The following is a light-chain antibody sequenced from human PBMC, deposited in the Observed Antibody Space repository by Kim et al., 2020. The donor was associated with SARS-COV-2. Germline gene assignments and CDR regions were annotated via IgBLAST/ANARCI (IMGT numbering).Light chain of an antibody. J-gene: IGLJ2*01. CDR2: QDS. V-gene: IGLV3-1*01. Sequence: SVPPRQTASITCAGDKLGDKYACWYQQKPGQSPVLVIYQDSKRPSGIPERFSGSNSGNTATLTISGTQAMDEADYYCQAWDSSTVVFGGGTQLTVL. CDR1: KLGDKY. CDR3: QAWDSSTVV.